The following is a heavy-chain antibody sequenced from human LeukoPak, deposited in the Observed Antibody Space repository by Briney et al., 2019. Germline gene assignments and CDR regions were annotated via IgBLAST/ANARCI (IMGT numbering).Heavy chain of an antibody. CDR2: IIPIFGTA. V-gene: IGHV1-69*05. Sequence: SAKVSCKASGGTFSSYAISWVRQAPGQGLEWMGGIIPIFGTANYAQKFQGRVTITTDESTSTAYMELSSLRSEDTAVYYCARVDWNYPRYYYYYMDVWGKGTTVTVSS. CDR1: GGTFSSYA. CDR3: ARVDWNYPRYYYYYMDV. J-gene: IGHJ6*03. D-gene: IGHD1-7*01.